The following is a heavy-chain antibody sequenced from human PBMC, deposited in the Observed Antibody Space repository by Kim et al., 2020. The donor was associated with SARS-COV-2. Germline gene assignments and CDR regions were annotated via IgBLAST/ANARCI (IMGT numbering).Heavy chain of an antibody. CDR2: ISAYNGNT. D-gene: IGHD3-10*01. Sequence: ASVKVSCKASGYTFTSYGISWVRQAPGQGLEWMGWISAYNGNTNYAQKLQGRVTMTTDTSTSTAYMELRSLRSDDTAVYYCARRLWFGELLEGGWFDPWGQGTLVTVSS. V-gene: IGHV1-18*01. J-gene: IGHJ5*02. CDR1: GYTFTSYG. CDR3: ARRLWFGELLEGGWFDP.